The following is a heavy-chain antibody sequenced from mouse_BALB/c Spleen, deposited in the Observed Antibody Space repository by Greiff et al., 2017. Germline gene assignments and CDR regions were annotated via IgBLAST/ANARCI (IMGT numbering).Heavy chain of an antibody. J-gene: IGHJ4*01. CDR3: AITLIPYAMDY. CDR1: GFSLTSYG. V-gene: IGHV2-2*02. CDR2: IWSGGST. Sequence: QVQLKQSGPGLVQPSQSLSITCTVSGFSLTSYGVHWVRQSPGKGLEWLGVIWSGGSTDYNAAFISRLSISKDYSKSHVFFKMNSLKANDTAIYYCAITLIPYAMDYWGQGTSVTVSS. D-gene: IGHD5-1-1*01.